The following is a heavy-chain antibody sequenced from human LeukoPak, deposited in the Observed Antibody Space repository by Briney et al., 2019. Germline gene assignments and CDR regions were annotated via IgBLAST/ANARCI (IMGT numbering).Heavy chain of an antibody. CDR2: IGVGGDT. D-gene: IGHD4-11*01. V-gene: IGHV3-13*01. CDR1: GFNFSKND. CDR3: AKAFDYNGLRGEGGSFDC. Sequence: GGSLRLSCVASGFNFSKNDMHWVRQTTERGLEWVSAIGVGGDTYYADPVKGRFTISRENGKNSVYLQMNSRRAGDTAVYFCAKAFDYNGLRGEGGSFDCWGQGALVTVSS. J-gene: IGHJ4*02.